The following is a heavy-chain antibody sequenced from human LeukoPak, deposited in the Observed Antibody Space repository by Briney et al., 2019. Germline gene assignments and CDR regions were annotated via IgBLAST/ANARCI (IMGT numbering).Heavy chain of an antibody. V-gene: IGHV4-59*01. CDR2: IYNSGST. Sequence: SETLSLTCTVSGGSISTYYWSWIRQPPGKGLEWIGYIYNSGSTNYNPSLQSRVTISVDTSKNQFSLKLTSVTAADTAVYYCAKAVAAAGGFGFDPWGQGTLVTVSS. CDR1: GGSISTYY. J-gene: IGHJ5*02. CDR3: AKAVAAAGGFGFDP. D-gene: IGHD6-13*01.